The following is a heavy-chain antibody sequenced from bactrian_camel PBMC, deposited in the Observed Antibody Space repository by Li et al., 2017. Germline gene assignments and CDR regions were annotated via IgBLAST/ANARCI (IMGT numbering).Heavy chain of an antibody. J-gene: IGHJ4*01. Sequence: VQLVESGGGLVQPGGSLRLSCVASGFTFSSYWMYWVRQAPGKGLEWVGAITSGGGVTYYADSVKGRFTISRENAKNTLYLQLNSLKTEDTAVYYCVKPNPDARGGFDHWGQGTQVTVS. CDR3: VKPNPDARGGFDH. CDR2: ITSGGGVT. V-gene: IGHV3S1*01. CDR1: GFTFSSYW. D-gene: IGHD1*01.